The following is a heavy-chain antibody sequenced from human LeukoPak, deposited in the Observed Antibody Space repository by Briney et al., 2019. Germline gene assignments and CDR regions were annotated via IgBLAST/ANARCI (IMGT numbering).Heavy chain of an antibody. D-gene: IGHD6-19*01. CDR1: GFSFSDNY. CDR3: ARVGSSGFPDY. Sequence: GGSLRLSCATSGFSFSDNYMSWIRQAPGKGLQWLSYISGDGYDINYADSVKGRFTVARDNAKNALYLQMNSLRAEDTAVYYCARVGSSGFPDYWGQGTLVTVSS. J-gene: IGHJ4*02. V-gene: IGHV3-11*04. CDR2: ISGDGYDI.